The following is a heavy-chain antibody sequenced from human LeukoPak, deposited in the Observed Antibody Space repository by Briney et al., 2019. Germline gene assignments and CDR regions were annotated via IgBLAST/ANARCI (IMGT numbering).Heavy chain of an antibody. CDR3: TREMVMIDY. CDR1: GFIFTYYW. V-gene: IGHV3-7*03. CDR2: IKQDGSEK. J-gene: IGHJ4*02. D-gene: IGHD4-23*01. Sequence: GGSLRLSCAARGFIFTYYWMSWVRQAPGKGLEWVANIKQDGSEKYYVGSVKGRFTISRDNAKSSLYLQMNSLRAEDTAVYYCTREMVMIDYWGQGNLVTVSS.